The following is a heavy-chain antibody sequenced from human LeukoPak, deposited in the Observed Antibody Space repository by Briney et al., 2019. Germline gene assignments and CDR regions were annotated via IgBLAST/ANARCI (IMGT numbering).Heavy chain of an antibody. CDR2: IKQDGNEK. D-gene: IGHD1-20*01. CDR1: GFTFSRCW. V-gene: IGHV3-7*01. J-gene: IGHJ3*02. CDR3: ATWYTCDAFDI. Sequence: GGSLRLSCAASGFTFSRCWMNWVRQAPGKGLEWVANIKQDGNEKYYVDSVKGRFTISRANAKNSLYLQMNSLRAEDTAVYYCATWYTCDAFDIWGQGTMVTVSS.